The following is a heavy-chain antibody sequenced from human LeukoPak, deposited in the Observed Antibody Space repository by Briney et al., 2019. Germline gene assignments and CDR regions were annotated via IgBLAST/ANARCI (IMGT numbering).Heavy chain of an antibody. CDR3: ARDFTWIVEPPFNY. J-gene: IGHJ4*02. V-gene: IGHV1-18*01. Sequence: ASVKVSCKASGYIFTTHYMHWVRQAPGQGLEWMGWISAYNGNTNYAQKLQGRVTMTTDTSTSTAYMELRSLRSDDTAVYYCARDFTWIVEPPFNYWGQGTLFTVSS. D-gene: IGHD3-22*01. CDR2: ISAYNGNT. CDR1: GYIFTTHY.